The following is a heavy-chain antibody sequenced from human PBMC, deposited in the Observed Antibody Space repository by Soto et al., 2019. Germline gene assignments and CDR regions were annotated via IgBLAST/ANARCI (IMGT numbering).Heavy chain of an antibody. V-gene: IGHV1-69*01. CDR1: GGTFSSYA. J-gene: IGHJ6*02. D-gene: IGHD3-3*01. CDR3: VGSREFTIFGVVIPGGMDV. Sequence: QVQLVQSGAEVKKPGSSVKVSCKASGGTFSSYAISWVRQAPGQGLEWMGGIIPIFGTANYAQKFQGRVTITADESTSTAYMELSSLRSEDTAVYYYVGSREFTIFGVVIPGGMDVWGQGTTVTVSS. CDR2: IIPIFGTA.